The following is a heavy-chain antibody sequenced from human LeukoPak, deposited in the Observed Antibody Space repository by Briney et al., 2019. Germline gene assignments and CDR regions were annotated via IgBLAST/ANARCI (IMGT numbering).Heavy chain of an antibody. D-gene: IGHD4-11*01. CDR3: ARDAERGFDYSNSLKF. CDR1: GFTYSHYG. Sequence: GGSLRLSCTASGFTYSHYGMHWVRRAPGKGLEWVAVIWSDGTEKHYSDAVKGLFTISRDNFGNTLYLQMNSLRGDDTAVYYCARDAERGFDYSNSLKFWGQGTLVTVSS. CDR2: IWSDGTEK. J-gene: IGHJ4*02. V-gene: IGHV3-33*08.